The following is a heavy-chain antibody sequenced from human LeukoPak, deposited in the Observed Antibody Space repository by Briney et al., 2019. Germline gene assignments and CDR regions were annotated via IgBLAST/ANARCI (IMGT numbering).Heavy chain of an antibody. CDR1: GFTFSNYW. J-gene: IGHJ4*02. CDR2: INQGLSKK. CDR3: ARDAWSPITGRPDSDQ. V-gene: IGHV3-7*01. D-gene: IGHD6-6*01. Sequence: PGGSLTLSCAAYGFTFSNYWMKWVRQAPGKGPEWVAGINQGLSKKYYVDSVKGRFTISRDNAKNALFLQMNSLRAEDTAVYYCARDAWSPITGRPDSDQWGQGTLVTVSS.